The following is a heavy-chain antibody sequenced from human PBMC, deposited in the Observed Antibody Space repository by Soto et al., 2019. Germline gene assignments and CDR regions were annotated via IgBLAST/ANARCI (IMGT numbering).Heavy chain of an antibody. J-gene: IGHJ6*02. V-gene: IGHV1-69*01. CDR3: ARGYCSSTSCYIAHYYYYYGMDV. D-gene: IGHD2-2*02. CDR2: IIPIFGTA. Sequence: QVQLVQSGAEVKKPGSSVKVSCKASGGTFSSYAISWVRQAPGQGLEWMGGIIPIFGTANYAQKFQGRVTITADESTSTAYMELSSVRSEDTAVYYCARGYCSSTSCYIAHYYYYYGMDVWGQGTTVTVSS. CDR1: GGTFSSYA.